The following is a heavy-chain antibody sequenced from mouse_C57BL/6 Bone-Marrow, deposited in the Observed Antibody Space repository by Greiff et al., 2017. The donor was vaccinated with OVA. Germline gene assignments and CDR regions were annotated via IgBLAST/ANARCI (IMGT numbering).Heavy chain of an antibody. Sequence: VQLQQSGPELVKPGASVKLSCKASGYTFTSYDINWVKQRPGQGLEWIGWIYPRDGSTKYNEKFKGKATLTVDTSSSTAYMELHSLTSEDSAVYFCAGTGTGYAMDYWGQGTSVTVSS. J-gene: IGHJ4*01. CDR2: IYPRDGST. V-gene: IGHV1-85*01. D-gene: IGHD4-1*01. CDR1: GYTFTSYD. CDR3: AGTGTGYAMDY.